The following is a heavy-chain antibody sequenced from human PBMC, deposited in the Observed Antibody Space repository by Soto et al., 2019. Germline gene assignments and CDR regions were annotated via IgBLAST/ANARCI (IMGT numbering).Heavy chain of an antibody. CDR1: GGSISSGGYY. D-gene: IGHD5-12*01. Sequence: SETLSLTCTVSGGSISSGGYYWSWIRQHPGKGLEWIGYIYYSGSTYYNPSLKSRVTISVDTSKNQFSLKLSSVTAADTAVYYCAAFNVDIVATSDYWGQGTLVTVSS. CDR2: IYYSGST. V-gene: IGHV4-31*03. CDR3: AAFNVDIVATSDY. J-gene: IGHJ4*02.